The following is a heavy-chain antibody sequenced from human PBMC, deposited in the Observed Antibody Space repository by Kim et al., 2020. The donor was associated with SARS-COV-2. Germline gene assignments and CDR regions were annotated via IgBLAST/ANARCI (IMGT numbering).Heavy chain of an antibody. V-gene: IGHV3-30*07. Sequence: VKGRFTISRDNSKNTLYLQMNSLRAEDTAVYYCAREEGTTEYYYYYGMDVWGQGTTVTVSS. CDR3: AREEGTTEYYYYYGMDV. J-gene: IGHJ6*02. D-gene: IGHD1-7*01.